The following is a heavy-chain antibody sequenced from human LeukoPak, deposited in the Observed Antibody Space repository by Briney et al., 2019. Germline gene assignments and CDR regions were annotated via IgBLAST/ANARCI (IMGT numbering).Heavy chain of an antibody. V-gene: IGHV3-30*04. CDR3: AREVAVADYGMDV. D-gene: IGHD6-19*01. J-gene: IGHJ6*02. CDR1: GFTFNSYA. CDR2: ISYDGSKK. Sequence: GGSLRLSCAASGFTFNSYAMHWVRQAPGKGLEWVAVISYDGSKKYYADSVKGRFTISRDNSKNTLYLQMNSLRAEDTAVYYCAREVAVADYGMDVWGQGTTVTVSS.